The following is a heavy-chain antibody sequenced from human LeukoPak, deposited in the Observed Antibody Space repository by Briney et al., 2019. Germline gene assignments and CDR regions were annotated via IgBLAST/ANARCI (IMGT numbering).Heavy chain of an antibody. J-gene: IGHJ6*04. Sequence: GGSPRLSCAASGFTFDDYAMHWVRQAPGKGLEWVSGISWNSGSIGYADSVKGRFTISRDNAKNSLYLQMNSLRAEDTALYYCANGPMDVWGKGTTVTISS. V-gene: IGHV3-9*01. CDR2: ISWNSGSI. CDR3: ANGPMDV. CDR1: GFTFDDYA.